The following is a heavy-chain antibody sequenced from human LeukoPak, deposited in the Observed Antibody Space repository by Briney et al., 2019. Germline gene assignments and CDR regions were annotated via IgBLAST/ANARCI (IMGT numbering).Heavy chain of an antibody. V-gene: IGHV3-74*01. CDR2: INSDGSST. CDR1: GFPFTTYW. Sequence: QPGGSLRLSCAASGFPFTTYWMHWVRQAPGKGLVWVSGINSDGSSTTYADSVKGRFTISRDNAKNTLYLQMNSLRAEDTAVYYCARSSGWYDYWGQGTLDTVSS. CDR3: ARSSGWYDY. D-gene: IGHD6-19*01. J-gene: IGHJ4*02.